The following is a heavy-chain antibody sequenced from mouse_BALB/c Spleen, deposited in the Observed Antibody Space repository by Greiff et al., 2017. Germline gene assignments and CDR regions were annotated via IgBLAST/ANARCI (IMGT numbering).Heavy chain of an antibody. CDR1: GYSITSGYY. Sequence: VQLQQSGPGLVKPSQSLSLTCSVTGYSITSGYYWNWIRQFPGNKLEWMGYISYDGSNNYNPSLKNRISITRDTSKNQFFLKLNSVTTEDTATYYCAREYGSTYWGQGTLVTVSA. CDR3: AREYGSTY. J-gene: IGHJ3*01. CDR2: ISYDGSN. D-gene: IGHD1-1*01. V-gene: IGHV3-6*02.